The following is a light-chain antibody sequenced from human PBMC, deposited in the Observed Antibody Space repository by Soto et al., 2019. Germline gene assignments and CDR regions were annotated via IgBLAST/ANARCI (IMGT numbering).Light chain of an antibody. J-gene: IGLJ1*01. CDR1: SSNIGAGYD. CDR2: GNS. CDR3: QSYDRSLRTYV. V-gene: IGLV1-40*01. Sequence: QSALTQPPSVSGAPGQRVTISCSGGSSNIGAGYDVNWYRQLPGTAPKLLIYGNSDRPSGVPDRFSGSKSGTSASLAITGLQAEDEADYFCQSYDRSLRTYVFGTGTKVTVL.